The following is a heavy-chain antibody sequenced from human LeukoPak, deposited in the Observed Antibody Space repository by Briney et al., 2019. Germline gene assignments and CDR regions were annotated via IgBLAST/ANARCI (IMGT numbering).Heavy chain of an antibody. CDR1: GGSISSGGYY. Sequence: SETLSLTCTVSGGSISSGGYYWSWIRQYPGKGLEWIGYIYYSGSTYYNPSLKSRVTISVDTSKNQFSLELSSVTAADTAVYYCARSQSFGVVIGLYYYGMDVWGQGTTVTVSS. V-gene: IGHV4-31*03. D-gene: IGHD3-3*01. CDR2: IYYSGST. J-gene: IGHJ6*02. CDR3: ARSQSFGVVIGLYYYGMDV.